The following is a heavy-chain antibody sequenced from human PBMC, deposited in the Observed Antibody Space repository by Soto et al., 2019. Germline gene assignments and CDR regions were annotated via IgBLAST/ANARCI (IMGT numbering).Heavy chain of an antibody. CDR1: GGTFSSYA. D-gene: IGHD6-6*01. Sequence: QVQLVQSGAEVKKPGSSVKVSCKASGGTFSSYAISWVRQAPGQGLEWMGGIIPIFGTANYAQKFQGRVTITADESTGTADMERSSLRSEDTTVYYCARESRTPSSLAYYYYYGMDVWGQGTTVTVSS. CDR3: ARESRTPSSLAYYYYYGMDV. J-gene: IGHJ6*02. V-gene: IGHV1-69*01. CDR2: IIPIFGTA.